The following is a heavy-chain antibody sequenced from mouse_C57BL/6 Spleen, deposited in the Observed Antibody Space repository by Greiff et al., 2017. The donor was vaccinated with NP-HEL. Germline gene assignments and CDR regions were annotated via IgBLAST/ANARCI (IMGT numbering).Heavy chain of an antibody. Sequence: EVKVVESGGGLVKPGGSLKLSCAASGFTFSSYAMSWVRQTPEKRLEWVATISDGGSYTYYPDNVKGRFTISRDNDKNNLYLQMSHLKSEDTAMYYCARILGRKGYFDYWGQGTTLTVSS. J-gene: IGHJ2*01. CDR2: ISDGGSYT. CDR1: GFTFSSYA. D-gene: IGHD4-1*01. V-gene: IGHV5-4*03. CDR3: ARILGRKGYFDY.